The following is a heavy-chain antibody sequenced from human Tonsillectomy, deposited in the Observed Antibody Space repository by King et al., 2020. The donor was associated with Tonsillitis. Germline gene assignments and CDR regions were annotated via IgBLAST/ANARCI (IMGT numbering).Heavy chain of an antibody. CDR2: FSSSVSTI. CDR3: ARVFYWFGGPFDY. D-gene: IGHD3-10*01. J-gene: IGHJ4*02. Sequence: VQLVESGGGLVKPGGSLRLSCAASGFTFSDYYMSWIRQAPGKGLECVSYFSSSVSTIYYEDSVKGRFTIPRDNAKNSLYLQMNSLRAEDTAVYYCARVFYWFGGPFDYWGQGPLVTVSS. V-gene: IGHV3-11*01. CDR1: GFTFSDYY.